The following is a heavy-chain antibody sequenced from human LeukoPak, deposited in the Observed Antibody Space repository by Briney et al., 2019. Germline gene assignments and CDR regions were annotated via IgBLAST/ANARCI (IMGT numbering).Heavy chain of an antibody. CDR2: IYPGDSDP. D-gene: IGHD4-23*01. J-gene: IGHJ4*02. CDR1: GYSFTSYW. CDR3: ARLTEDGIGGNFDY. Sequence: GESLKISCKGSGYSFTSYWIGWVRQMPGKGLEWMGIIYPGDSDPTYSPSFQGQVTLSADKSIRTAYLQWSRLKASDTAMYYCARLTEDGIGGNFDYWGQGPLVPVSS. V-gene: IGHV5-51*01.